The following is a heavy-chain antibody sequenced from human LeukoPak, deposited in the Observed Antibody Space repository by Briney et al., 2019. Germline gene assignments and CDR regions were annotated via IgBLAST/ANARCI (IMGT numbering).Heavy chain of an antibody. CDR2: IEYDGSNK. J-gene: IGHJ4*02. V-gene: IGHV3-33*01. Sequence: HPGGSLRLSCAASGFTFSSFGMHWVRQAPGKGLEWVALIEYDGSNKYYIESVKGRFTISRDNSKNTLYLQMNSLRVEDTAMYYCARDPSGIAASGAGGWGQGTLVTVSS. CDR1: GFTFSSFG. CDR3: ARDPSGIAASGAGG. D-gene: IGHD6-13*01.